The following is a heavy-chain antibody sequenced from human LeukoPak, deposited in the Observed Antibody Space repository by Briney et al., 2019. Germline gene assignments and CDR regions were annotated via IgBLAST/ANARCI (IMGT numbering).Heavy chain of an antibody. D-gene: IGHD1-1*01. V-gene: IGHV4-59*01. CDR3: ARLNWNDGIFDY. CDR2: IYYSGST. J-gene: IGHJ4*02. CDR1: GGSISSYY. Sequence: KPSETLSLTCTVSGGSISSYYWSWIRQPPGKGLEWIGYIYYSGSTNYNPSLKSRVTISVDTSKNQFSLKLSSVTAADTAVYYCARLNWNDGIFDYWGQGTLVTVSS.